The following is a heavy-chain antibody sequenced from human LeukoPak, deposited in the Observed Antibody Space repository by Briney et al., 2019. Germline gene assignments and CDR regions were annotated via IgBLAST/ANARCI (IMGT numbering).Heavy chain of an antibody. CDR1: GYTFTSYD. D-gene: IGHD4-17*01. CDR3: ASHYGDYGGIYGAFDI. CDR2: MNPNSGNT. Sequence: GASVKVSCKASGYTFTSYDINWVRQATGQGLEWMGWMNPNSGNTGYAQKFQGRVTITRNTSISTAYMELSSLRSEDTAVYYCASHYGDYGGIYGAFDIWGQGTMVTVSS. J-gene: IGHJ3*02. V-gene: IGHV1-8*03.